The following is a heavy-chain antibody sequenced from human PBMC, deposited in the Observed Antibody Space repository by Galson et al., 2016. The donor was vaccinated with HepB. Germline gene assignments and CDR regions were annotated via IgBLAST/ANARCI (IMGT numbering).Heavy chain of an antibody. CDR3: ARTKGKFSRSSGMDY. Sequence: ETLSLTCTITGDSMNGYYWNWIRQPPGKGLEWIGNIYYTGTSTDNPSLEGRVTMSVATSNNQFSLNLTSVTTADPAVYYCARTKGKFSRSSGMDYWGQGILVTVSS. CDR1: GDSMNGYY. D-gene: IGHD6-6*01. J-gene: IGHJ4*02. CDR2: IYYTGTS. V-gene: IGHV4-59*01.